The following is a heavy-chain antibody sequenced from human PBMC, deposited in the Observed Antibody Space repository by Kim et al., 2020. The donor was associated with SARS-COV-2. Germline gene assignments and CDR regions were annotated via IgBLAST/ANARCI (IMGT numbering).Heavy chain of an antibody. CDR1: GFTFSSYG. CDR3: AKDRQGTWSFDY. CDR2: IVFDGSNK. Sequence: GGSLRLSCAASGFTFSSYGMHWVRQAPGKGLEWVAVIVFDGSNKYYANSVRGRFTISRDESKNTVYLQMNSLRGEDTALYYCAKDRQGTWSFDYWGQGTLVTVSS. D-gene: IGHD6-13*01. V-gene: IGHV3-30*18. J-gene: IGHJ4*02.